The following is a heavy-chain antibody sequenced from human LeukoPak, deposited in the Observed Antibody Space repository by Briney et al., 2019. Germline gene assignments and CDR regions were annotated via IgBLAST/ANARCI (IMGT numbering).Heavy chain of an antibody. J-gene: IGHJ4*02. CDR2: VYHTGTS. D-gene: IGHD6-19*01. Sequence: SETLSLTCDVSGVPMSTSNWWTWVRQPPGKGLKWIGEVYHTGTSNYNPSLKSRVTISVHTTRMQFSLKMTSVTAADTAVYYCARADYSSGCEYWGQGILVTVSS. V-gene: IGHV4-4*02. CDR3: ARADYSSGCEY. CDR1: GVPMSTSNW.